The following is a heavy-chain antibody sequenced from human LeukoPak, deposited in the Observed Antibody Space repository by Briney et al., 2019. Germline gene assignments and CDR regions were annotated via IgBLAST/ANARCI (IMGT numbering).Heavy chain of an antibody. J-gene: IGHJ4*02. Sequence: GGSLRLSCAASGFTFSSYAMSWVRQAPGKGLEWVSGISGSGGSTNYADSEKGRFSISRDNSKNTLYLQMNSLRAEDTAVYYCAKKRGYSYGYADYWGQGTLVTVSS. CDR2: ISGSGGST. D-gene: IGHD5-18*01. CDR1: GFTFSSYA. CDR3: AKKRGYSYGYADY. V-gene: IGHV3-23*01.